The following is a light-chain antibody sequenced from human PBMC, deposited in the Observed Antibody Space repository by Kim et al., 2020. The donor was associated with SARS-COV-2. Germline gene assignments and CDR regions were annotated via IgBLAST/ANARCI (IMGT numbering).Light chain of an antibody. CDR3: QQYTKWPPT. CDR1: QSVSSN. CDR2: DAS. V-gene: IGKV3-15*01. Sequence: SPGEIATPSCRARQSVSSNLAWYQQKPGQAPRLLIYDASTTATGILARFSGSGSGTEFTLTISSLQSEDFTFYYCQQYTKWPPTFGGGTKLEIK. J-gene: IGKJ4*01.